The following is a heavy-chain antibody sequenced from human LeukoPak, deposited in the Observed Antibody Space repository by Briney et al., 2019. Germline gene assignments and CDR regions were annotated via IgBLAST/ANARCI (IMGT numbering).Heavy chain of an antibody. D-gene: IGHD3-10*01. V-gene: IGHV3-23*01. CDR3: AKEILWFGELFGYFDY. CDR2: ISGSGGST. J-gene: IGHJ4*02. CDR1: GFTFSSYA. Sequence: GGSLRLSCAASGFTFSSYAMGWVRQPPGKGLEWVSAISGSGGSTYYADSVKGRFSISRDNSKNTLYLQMNSLRAEDTAVYYCAKEILWFGELFGYFDYWGQGTLVTVSS.